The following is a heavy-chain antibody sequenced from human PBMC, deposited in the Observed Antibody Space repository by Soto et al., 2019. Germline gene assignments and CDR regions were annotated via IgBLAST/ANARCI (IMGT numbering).Heavy chain of an antibody. CDR3: ARRARIGGATNYYYYGMDV. Sequence: QVQLVESGGGVVQPGRSLRLSCAASGFTFSSYGMHWVRQAPGKGLEWVAVIWYAGSKKYYADSVKGRFTISRDNSKNTLYLQMNSLRDEDTAVYYCARRARIGGATNYYYYGMDVWGQGTTVTVSS. V-gene: IGHV3-33*01. J-gene: IGHJ6*02. D-gene: IGHD1-26*01. CDR1: GFTFSSYG. CDR2: IWYAGSKK.